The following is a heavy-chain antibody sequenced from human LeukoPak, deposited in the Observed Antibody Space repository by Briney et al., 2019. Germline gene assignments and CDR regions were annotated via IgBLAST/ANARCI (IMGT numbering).Heavy chain of an antibody. Sequence: PGGSLRLSCAASGFTFSSYGMHWVRQAPGKGLEWVAFIRYDGSNKYYVDSVKGRFTISRDNSKNTLYLQMNSLRAEDTAVYSCAKDLGMYIVVVPAAIDFDYWGQGTLVTVSS. CDR3: AKDLGMYIVVVPAAIDFDY. V-gene: IGHV3-30*02. CDR1: GFTFSSYG. J-gene: IGHJ4*02. D-gene: IGHD2-2*01. CDR2: IRYDGSNK.